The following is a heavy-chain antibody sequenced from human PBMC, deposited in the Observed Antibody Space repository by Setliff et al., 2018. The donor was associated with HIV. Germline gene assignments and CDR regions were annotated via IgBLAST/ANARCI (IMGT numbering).Heavy chain of an antibody. CDR1: GGPSSGY. CDR3: ARGRVAVVKGYYYYYYGMDV. V-gene: IGHV4-34*01. J-gene: IGHJ6*02. D-gene: IGHD2-15*01. CDR2: ISHSGST. Sequence: SETLSLTCAVYGGPSSGYWSWVRQSPGKGLEWIGEISHSGSTNYNLSLKSRAAISADTSKKQFSLKLSSVTAADTAVYYCARGRVAVVKGYYYYYYGMDVWGQGTTVTVSS.